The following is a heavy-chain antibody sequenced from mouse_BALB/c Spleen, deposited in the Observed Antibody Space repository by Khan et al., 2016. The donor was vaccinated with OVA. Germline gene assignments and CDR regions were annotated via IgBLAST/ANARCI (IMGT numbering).Heavy chain of an antibody. CDR2: IYPFNDDS. J-gene: IGHJ3*01. V-gene: IGHV1S136*01. D-gene: IGHD2-5*01. CDR1: GYTFTSYV. CDR3: ATQHSTDTWFAY. Sequence: VQLQQSGPELLKPGASVKMSCKASGYTFTSYVMHWVKQKPGQGLEWIGYIYPFNDDSKYSEKFKGKATLTSDTSSNTAYMELSSLTSEDSAVYYGATQHSTDTWFAYWGQGTLVTVSA.